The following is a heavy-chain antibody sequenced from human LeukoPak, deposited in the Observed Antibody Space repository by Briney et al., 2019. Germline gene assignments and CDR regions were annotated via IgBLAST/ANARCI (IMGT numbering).Heavy chain of an antibody. CDR3: ATAGRRLFGVLIPLSFDY. V-gene: IGHV4-39*01. CDR2: IYYSGST. J-gene: IGHJ4*02. D-gene: IGHD3-3*01. Sequence: SETLSLTCTVSGGSISSSSYYWGWIRQPPGKGLEWIGSIYYSGSTYYNPSLKSRVTISVDTSKNQFSLKVRSVTAADTALYYCATAGRRLFGVLIPLSFDYWGQGTLVTVSS. CDR1: GGSISSSSYY.